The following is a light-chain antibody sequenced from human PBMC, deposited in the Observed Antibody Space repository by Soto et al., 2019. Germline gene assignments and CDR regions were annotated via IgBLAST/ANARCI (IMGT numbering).Light chain of an antibody. CDR2: EVS. V-gene: IGLV2-8*01. Sequence: QSALTQPASVSGSPGQSITISFTGTSSDDGGYNYVSWYQQHPGKAPTRMIYEVSKRPSGVPDRFSGSKSGNTASLTVSGLQADDEADYYCNSYAGSNNWVFGGGTKVTVL. J-gene: IGLJ3*02. CDR3: NSYAGSNNWV. CDR1: SSDDGGYNY.